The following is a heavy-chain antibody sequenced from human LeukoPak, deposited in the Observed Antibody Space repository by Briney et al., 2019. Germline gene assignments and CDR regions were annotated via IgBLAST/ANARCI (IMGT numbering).Heavy chain of an antibody. V-gene: IGHV4-34*01. J-gene: IGHJ4*02. Sequence: SETLSLTCAVYGGSFSGYYWSWIRQPPGKGLEWIGEIYHSGSTNYNPSLKSRVTISVDTSKNQFSLKLSSVTAADTAVYYCARVVAVPAASVDYWGQGTLVTVSS. CDR2: IYHSGST. CDR3: ARVVAVPAASVDY. CDR1: GGSFSGYY. D-gene: IGHD2-2*01.